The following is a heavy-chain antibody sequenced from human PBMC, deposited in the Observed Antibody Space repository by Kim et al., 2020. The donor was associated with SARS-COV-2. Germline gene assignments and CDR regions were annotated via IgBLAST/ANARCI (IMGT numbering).Heavy chain of an antibody. D-gene: IGHD6-6*01. CDR3: ARVGETYSSSSGAHFDY. J-gene: IGHJ4*02. CDR1: GGTFSSYA. CDR2: IIPIFGTA. V-gene: IGHV1-69*13. Sequence: SVKVSCKASGGTFSSYAISWVRQAPGQGLEWMGGIIPIFGTANYAQKFQGRVTITADESTSTAYMELSSLRSEDTAVYYCARVGETYSSSSGAHFDYWGQGTLVTVSS.